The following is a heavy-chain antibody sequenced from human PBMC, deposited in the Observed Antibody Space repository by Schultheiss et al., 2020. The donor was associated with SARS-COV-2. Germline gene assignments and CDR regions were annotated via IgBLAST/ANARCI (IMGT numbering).Heavy chain of an antibody. CDR2: ISGSGGST. V-gene: IGHV3-23*01. CDR1: GFTFDDYA. D-gene: IGHD6-13*01. J-gene: IGHJ1*01. CDR3: ARAGPGIAAAGNFQH. Sequence: GGSLRLSCAASGFTFDDYAMHWVRQAPGKGLEWVSAISGSGGSTYYADSVKGRFTISRDNSKNTLYLQMNSLRAEDTAVYYCARAGPGIAAAGNFQHWGQGTLVTVSS.